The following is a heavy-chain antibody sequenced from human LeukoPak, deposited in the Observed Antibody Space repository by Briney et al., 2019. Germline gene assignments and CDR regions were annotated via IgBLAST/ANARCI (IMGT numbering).Heavy chain of an antibody. V-gene: IGHV3-23*01. D-gene: IGHD3-22*01. CDR2: ISGSGGST. Sequence: GGSLRLSCAASGFTFSSYAMSWVRQAPGKELEWVSAISGSGGSTYYADSVKGRFTISRDNSKNTLYLQMNSLRAEDTAVYYCAKGYYDSSGYWPVAFDIWGQGTMVTVSS. CDR1: GFTFSSYA. J-gene: IGHJ3*02. CDR3: AKGYYDSSGYWPVAFDI.